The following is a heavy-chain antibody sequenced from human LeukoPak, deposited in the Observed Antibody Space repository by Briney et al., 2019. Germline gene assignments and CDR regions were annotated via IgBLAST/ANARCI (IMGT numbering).Heavy chain of an antibody. CDR2: ISYDGSNK. Sequence: PGGSLRLSCAASGFTFSSYAMHWVRQAPGKGLEWVAVISYDGSNKYYADSVKGRFTISRDNSKNTLYLQMNSLRAEDTAVYYCARDPQNGAYGGLGHYFDYWGQGTLVTVSS. CDR1: GFTFSSYA. J-gene: IGHJ4*02. V-gene: IGHV3-30-3*01. D-gene: IGHD3-16*01. CDR3: ARDPQNGAYGGLGHYFDY.